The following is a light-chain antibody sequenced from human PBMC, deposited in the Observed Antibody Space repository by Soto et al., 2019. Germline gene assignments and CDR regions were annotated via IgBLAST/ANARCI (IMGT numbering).Light chain of an antibody. CDR1: SSHVGGYNY. CDR3: SSYTSSIPFV. Sequence: QYALTQPASVSGSPGQSITISCTGTSSHVGGYNYVSWYQQHPGKAPKLMIFDVSDRPSGVSNRFSASKSGNTASLTISGLQAEDEADYYCSSYTSSIPFVFGTGTKVTVL. CDR2: DVS. V-gene: IGLV2-14*01. J-gene: IGLJ1*01.